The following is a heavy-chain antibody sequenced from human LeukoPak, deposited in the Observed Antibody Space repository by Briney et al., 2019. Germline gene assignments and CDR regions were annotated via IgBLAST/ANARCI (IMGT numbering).Heavy chain of an antibody. CDR3: ATGELRYFDWPIGALDY. CDR1: GYILTELS. J-gene: IGHJ4*02. V-gene: IGHV1-24*01. CDR2: FDPEDGET. D-gene: IGHD3-9*01. Sequence: ASVKVSCKVSGYILTELSMHWVRQAPGKGLEWMGGFDPEDGETIYAQKFQGRVTMTEDTSTDTAYMELSSLRSEDTAVYYCATGELRYFDWPIGALDYWGQGTLVTVSS.